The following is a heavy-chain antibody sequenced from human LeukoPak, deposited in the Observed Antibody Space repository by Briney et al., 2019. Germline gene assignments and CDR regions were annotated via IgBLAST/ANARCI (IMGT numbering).Heavy chain of an antibody. CDR3: AKSQGPVAAAGTGDDYFDY. CDR2: FSWDGGSI. J-gene: IGHJ4*01. Sequence: GRSLRLSCAVSGFTFDDYAMHWVRQAPGKGLEWVSGFSWDGGSIAYADSVKGRFTISRDSAKNSLYLQMNSLRPEDTALYYCAKSQGPVAAAGTGDDYFDYWGQEPWSPSPQ. CDR1: GFTFDDYA. D-gene: IGHD6-13*01. V-gene: IGHV3-9*01.